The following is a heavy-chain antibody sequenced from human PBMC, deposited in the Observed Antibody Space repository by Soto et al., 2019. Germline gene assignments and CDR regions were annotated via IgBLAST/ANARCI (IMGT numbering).Heavy chain of an antibody. Sequence: GESLKISCKGSGYSFTSYWIGWVRQMPGKGLEWMGIIYPGDSDTRYSPSFQGQVTISADKSISTAYLQWSSLKASDTAMYYCARAALGYCSGGSCYPYYMDVWGKGTTVTVSS. CDR2: IYPGDSDT. CDR1: GYSFTSYW. V-gene: IGHV5-51*01. D-gene: IGHD2-15*01. J-gene: IGHJ6*03. CDR3: ARAALGYCSGGSCYPYYMDV.